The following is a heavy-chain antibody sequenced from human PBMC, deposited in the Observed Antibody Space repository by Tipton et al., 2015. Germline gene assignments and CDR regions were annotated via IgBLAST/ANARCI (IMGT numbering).Heavy chain of an antibody. Sequence: SGFTFSRYGMHWVRQAPGKGLEWVAVIRYDGGNKYYADSVTGRFTVSRDNPKNSLFLQMNSRRAEDTAVYYCVRDQMTFSSDWYYFDYWGQGTLVTVSS. CDR3: VRDQMTFSSDWYYFDY. CDR2: IRYDGGNK. J-gene: IGHJ4*02. CDR1: GFTFSRYG. D-gene: IGHD6-19*01. V-gene: IGHV3-33*01.